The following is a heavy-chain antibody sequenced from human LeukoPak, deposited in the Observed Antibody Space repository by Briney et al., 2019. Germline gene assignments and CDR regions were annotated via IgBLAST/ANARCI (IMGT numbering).Heavy chain of an antibody. J-gene: IGHJ4*02. CDR1: GFTFSSYA. V-gene: IGHV3-30*02. D-gene: IGHD1-26*01. CDR2: IRYDGSNK. Sequence: GGSLRLSCSASGFTFSSYAMHWVRQAPGKGLEWVAFIRYDGSNKYYADSVKGRFTISRDNSKNTLYLQMNSLRAEDTAVYYCAKAPASTYSLDYWGQGTLVTVSS. CDR3: AKAPASTYSLDY.